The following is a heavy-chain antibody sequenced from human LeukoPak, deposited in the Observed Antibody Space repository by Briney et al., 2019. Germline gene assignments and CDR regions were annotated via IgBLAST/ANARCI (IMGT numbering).Heavy chain of an antibody. CDR2: IYHSGST. J-gene: IGHJ4*02. CDR3: ARGGCSSTSCYYFDY. Sequence: SETLSLTCAVYGGSFSGYYWSWIRQPPGKGLEWIGSIYHSGSTYYNPSLKSRVTISVDTSKNQFSLKLSSVTAADTAVYYCARGGCSSTSCYYFDYWGQGTLVTVSS. CDR1: GGSFSGYY. V-gene: IGHV4-34*01. D-gene: IGHD2-2*01.